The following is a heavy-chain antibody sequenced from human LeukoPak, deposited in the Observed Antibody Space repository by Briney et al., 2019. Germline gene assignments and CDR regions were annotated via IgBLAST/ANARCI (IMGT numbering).Heavy chain of an antibody. CDR3: AKDRYCTNGVCYFDY. D-gene: IGHD2-8*01. CDR1: GFTFDDYA. Sequence: PGGSLRLSCAASGFTFDDYAMHWVRQAPGKGLEWVSGISGSGGSTYYADSVKGRFTISRDNSKNTLYLQMNSLRAEDTAVYYCAKDRYCTNGVCYFDYWGQGTLVTVSS. J-gene: IGHJ4*02. CDR2: ISGSGGST. V-gene: IGHV3-23*01.